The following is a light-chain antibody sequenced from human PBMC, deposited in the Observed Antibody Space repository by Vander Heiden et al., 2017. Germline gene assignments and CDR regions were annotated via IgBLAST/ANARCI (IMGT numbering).Light chain of an antibody. CDR1: SSDVGNFDL. CDR2: EGR. J-gene: IGLJ1*01. Sequence: QSALPQPAPLSGSPGQSITISCTGTSSDVGNFDLLSWYQHHPGKAPKLIIYEGRERPSGVSNRFSGSKSDNTASLTISGLQAEDEADYYCCSYADTYVFGTGTKVTVL. CDR3: CSYADTYV. V-gene: IGLV2-23*01.